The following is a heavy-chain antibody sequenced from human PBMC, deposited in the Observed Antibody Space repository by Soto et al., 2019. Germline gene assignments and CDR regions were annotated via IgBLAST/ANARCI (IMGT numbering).Heavy chain of an antibody. CDR2: IYHSGST. D-gene: IGHD3-3*01. CDR1: SGSISSSNW. V-gene: IGHV4-4*02. Sequence: PSETLSLTCAVSSGSISSSNWWSWVRQPPGKGLEWIREIYHSGSTNYNPSLKSRVTISVDKSKNQFSLKLSSVTAADTAVYYCARESITIFGVFDPWGQGTLVTVSS. J-gene: IGHJ5*02. CDR3: ARESITIFGVFDP.